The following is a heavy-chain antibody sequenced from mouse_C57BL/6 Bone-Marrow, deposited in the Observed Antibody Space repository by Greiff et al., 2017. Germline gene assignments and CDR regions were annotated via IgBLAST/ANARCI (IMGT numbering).Heavy chain of an antibody. CDR1: GYTFTSYG. Sequence: QVQLQQSGAELARPGASVKLSCKASGYTFTSYGISWVKQRTGQGLEWIGEIYHRSGNTYYNEKFKGKATLTADKSSSTAYKELRSLTSEDSAVYFCARWKYYGSSYGYWGQGTTLTGSS. J-gene: IGHJ2*01. CDR3: ARWKYYGSSYGY. V-gene: IGHV1-81*01. CDR2: IYHRSGNT. D-gene: IGHD1-1*01.